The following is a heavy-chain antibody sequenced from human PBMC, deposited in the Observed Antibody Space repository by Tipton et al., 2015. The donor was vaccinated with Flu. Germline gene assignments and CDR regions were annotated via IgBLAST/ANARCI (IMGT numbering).Heavy chain of an antibody. CDR1: GGSISSGSYY. CDR3: ARRYYYGSGPETFDY. J-gene: IGHJ4*02. CDR2: IYTSGST. V-gene: IGHV4-61*02. D-gene: IGHD3-10*01. Sequence: TLSLTCTVSGGSISSGSYYWSWIRQPAGKGLEWIGRIYTSGSTNYNPSLKSRVTISVDTSKNQFSLKLSSVTAADTAVYYCARRYYYGSGPETFDYWGQGTLVTVSS.